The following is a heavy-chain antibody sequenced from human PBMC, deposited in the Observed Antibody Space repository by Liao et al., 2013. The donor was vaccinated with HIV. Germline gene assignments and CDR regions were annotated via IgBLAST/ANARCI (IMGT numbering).Heavy chain of an antibody. Sequence: QVQLQESGPGLVKPSQTLSLTCAVYGGSFSRYYWNWIRQPPGKGLEWIGEINHSGSTNYNPSLKSRATISLDASKNQFSLRLTSMTAADTAVYYCARDPNEVRWFYSWGQGTLVTVSS. CDR2: INHSGST. D-gene: IGHD2-8*01. J-gene: IGHJ5*01. CDR3: ARDPNEVRWFYS. CDR1: GGSFSRYY. V-gene: IGHV4-34*09.